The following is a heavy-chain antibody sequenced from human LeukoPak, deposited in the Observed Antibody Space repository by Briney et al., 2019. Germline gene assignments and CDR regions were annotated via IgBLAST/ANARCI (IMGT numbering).Heavy chain of an antibody. CDR3: ARAPTIPYCSSTSCYSRNAFDI. V-gene: IGHV1-69*02. CDR2: IIPILGIA. Sequence: SVKVSCKASGGTFSSYTISWVRQAPGQGLEWMGRIIPILGIANYAQKFQGRVTITADKSTSTAYMELSSLRSEDTAVYYCARAPTIPYCSSTSCYSRNAFDIWGQGTMVTVSS. J-gene: IGHJ3*02. D-gene: IGHD2-2*02. CDR1: GGTFSSYT.